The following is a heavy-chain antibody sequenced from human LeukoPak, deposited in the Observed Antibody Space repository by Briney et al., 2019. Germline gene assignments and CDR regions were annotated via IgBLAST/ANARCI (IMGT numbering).Heavy chain of an antibody. Sequence: GASVKVSCKASGYTFTSYGISWVRQAPGQGLEWMGWISAYNGNTNYAQKLQGRVTMTTDTSTSTAYMELRSLRSDDTAVYYCARVRGPRRWFGELSLKGAFDIWGQGTMVTVSS. CDR1: GYTFTSYG. CDR3: ARVRGPRRWFGELSLKGAFDI. J-gene: IGHJ3*02. D-gene: IGHD3-10*01. V-gene: IGHV1-18*01. CDR2: ISAYNGNT.